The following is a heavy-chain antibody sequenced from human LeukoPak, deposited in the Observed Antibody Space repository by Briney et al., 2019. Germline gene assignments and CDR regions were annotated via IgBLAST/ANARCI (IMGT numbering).Heavy chain of an antibody. CDR1: GGSISSSSYY. CDR2: IYYSGST. J-gene: IGHJ3*02. V-gene: IGHV4-39*07. Sequence: SETLSHTCTVSGGSISSSSYYWGWIRQPPGKGLECIGSIYYSGSTNYNPPFKSRVTISVDTSKHQFSLKLSSVTAADTAVYYCARHYYGSGSDAFDIWGQGTMVTVSS. D-gene: IGHD3-10*01. CDR3: ARHYYGSGSDAFDI.